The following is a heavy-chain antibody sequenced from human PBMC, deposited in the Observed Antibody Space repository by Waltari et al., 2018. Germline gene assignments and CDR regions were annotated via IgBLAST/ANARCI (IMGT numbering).Heavy chain of an antibody. V-gene: IGHV3-30*18. CDR3: AKDLADFWSGSDY. Sequence: QVQLVESGGGVVQPGRSLRLSCAASGFTFSSYGMHWVRQAPGKGLEWVAVISYDGSNKYYADSVKGRFTISRDNSKNTLYLQMNSLRAEDTAVYYCAKDLADFWSGSDYWGQGTLVTVSS. D-gene: IGHD3-3*01. J-gene: IGHJ4*02. CDR2: ISYDGSNK. CDR1: GFTFSSYG.